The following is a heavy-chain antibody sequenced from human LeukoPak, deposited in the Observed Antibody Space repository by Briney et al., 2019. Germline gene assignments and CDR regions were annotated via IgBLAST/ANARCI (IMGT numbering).Heavy chain of an antibody. J-gene: IGHJ4*02. Sequence: ASETLSLTCSVSGGSLSGYSWTWIRQSPGNGLEWIGEVNESGRSKYSPSLKSRVTISVDTSKNQFSLKLSSVTAADTAVYYCARDDYYGSGSYDYWGQGTLVIVSS. CDR1: GGSLSGYS. CDR3: ARDDYYGSGSYDY. V-gene: IGHV4-34*01. D-gene: IGHD3-10*01. CDR2: VNESGRS.